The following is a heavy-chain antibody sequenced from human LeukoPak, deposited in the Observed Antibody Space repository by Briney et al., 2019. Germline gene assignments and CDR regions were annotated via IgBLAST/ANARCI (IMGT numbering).Heavy chain of an antibody. CDR1: GYTFTSYG. Sequence: VASVKVSCKASGYTFTSYGISWVRQAPGQGLEWMGWISGYNGNTKYTQKLQGRVTLTTDTSTSTAYMELSSLRSEDTAVYYCARDRGIAVAGTRYYYYCYMDVWGKGTTVTVSS. CDR2: ISGYNGNT. D-gene: IGHD6-19*01. V-gene: IGHV1-18*01. CDR3: ARDRGIAVAGTRYYYYCYMDV. J-gene: IGHJ6*03.